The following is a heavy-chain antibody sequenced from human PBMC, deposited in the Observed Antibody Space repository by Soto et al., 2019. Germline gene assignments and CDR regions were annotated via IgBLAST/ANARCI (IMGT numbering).Heavy chain of an antibody. J-gene: IGHJ3*02. CDR1: GYTFTSYA. Sequence: ASVKVSCKASGYTFTSYAMHWVRQAPGQRLEWMGWINAGNGNTKYSQKFQGRVTITRDTSASTAYMELSSLRSEDTAVYYCASGPGITGTTNAFDIWGQGTMVTVSS. CDR2: INAGNGNT. V-gene: IGHV1-3*01. CDR3: ASGPGITGTTNAFDI. D-gene: IGHD1-7*01.